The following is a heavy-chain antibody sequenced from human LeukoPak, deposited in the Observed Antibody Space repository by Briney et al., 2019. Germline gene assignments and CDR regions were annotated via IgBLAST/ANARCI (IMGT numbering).Heavy chain of an antibody. CDR1: GFTFSIYT. V-gene: IGHV3-23*01. CDR3: ARGPYSRNFDY. D-gene: IGHD4-11*01. J-gene: IGHJ4*02. Sequence: PGGSLRLSCVASGFTFSIYTMSWVRQAPGKGLEWVSTISDSGGSTYYADSVKGRFTISRDNSKNTLYLQMNSLRAEDTAVYYCARGPYSRNFDYRGQGTLVTVSS. CDR2: ISDSGGST.